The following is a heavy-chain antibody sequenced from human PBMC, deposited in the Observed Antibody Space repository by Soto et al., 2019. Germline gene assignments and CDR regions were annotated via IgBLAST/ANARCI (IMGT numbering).Heavy chain of an antibody. CDR1: GFTFSSYS. D-gene: IGHD1-26*01. Sequence: GGSLRLSCAASGFTFSSYSMNWVRQAPGKGLEWVSYISSSSSTIYYADSVKGRFTISRDNAKNSLYLQMNSLRAEDTAVYYCARDGPVGATDAFDIWGQGTMVTVSS. CDR2: ISSSSSTI. V-gene: IGHV3-48*04. CDR3: ARDGPVGATDAFDI. J-gene: IGHJ3*02.